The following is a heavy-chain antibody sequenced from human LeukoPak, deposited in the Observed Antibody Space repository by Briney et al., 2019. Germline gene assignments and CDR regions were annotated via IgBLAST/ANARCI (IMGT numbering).Heavy chain of an antibody. V-gene: IGHV4-59*08. Sequence: PSETLSLTCTGSGGSISGYYWTWLRQPPGKGLEWMGYVYHSGANDYKPSLKSRLSMSVDTSKNQFSLKLSSVTAADTAVYYCARKGVSDLYYFDSWGQGTLVTVSS. D-gene: IGHD3-16*01. J-gene: IGHJ4*02. CDR1: GGSISGYY. CDR2: VYHSGAN. CDR3: ARKGVSDLYYFDS.